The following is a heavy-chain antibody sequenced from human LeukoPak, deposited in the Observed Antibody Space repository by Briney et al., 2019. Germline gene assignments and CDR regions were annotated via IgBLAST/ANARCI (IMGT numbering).Heavy chain of an antibody. V-gene: IGHV4-4*07. CDR3: ARGHHVVVVVAATTVSKYNWFDP. J-gene: IGHJ5*02. CDR1: GGSISSYY. CDR2: IYTSGST. Sequence: SETLSLTCTVSGGSISSYYWSWIRQPAGKGLEWIGRIYTSGSTNYNPSLKSRVTMSVDTSKNQFSLKLSSVTAADTAVYYCARGHHVVVVVAATTVSKYNWFDPWGQGTLVTVSS. D-gene: IGHD2-15*01.